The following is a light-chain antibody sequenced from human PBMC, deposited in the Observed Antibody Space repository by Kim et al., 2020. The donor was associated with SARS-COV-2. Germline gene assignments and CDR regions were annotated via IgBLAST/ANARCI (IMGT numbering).Light chain of an antibody. CDR3: QKYNSAPWT. CDR2: AAS. V-gene: IGKV1-27*01. Sequence: DIQMTQSPSSLSASVGDRVTITCRASQDIANSLAWYQQKPGKVPQVLIYAASTLQSGVSSRFSGSGSGTEFTLTIGSLQTEDVATYYCQKYNSAPWTFGPGTKVDIK. CDR1: QDIANS. J-gene: IGKJ1*01.